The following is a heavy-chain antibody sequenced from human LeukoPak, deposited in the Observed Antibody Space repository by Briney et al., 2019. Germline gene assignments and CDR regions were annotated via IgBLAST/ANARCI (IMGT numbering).Heavy chain of an antibody. CDR2: INPNRGGT. Sequence: GASVKVSCKASGYTFTGYYMHWVRQAPGQGLEWMGWINPNRGGTNYAQKFQGWVTMTRDTSISTAYMELSRLRSDDTAVYYCARGRRKDIVVVPAALWFYFDYWGQGTLVTVSS. J-gene: IGHJ4*02. CDR3: ARGRRKDIVVVPAALWFYFDY. V-gene: IGHV1-2*04. D-gene: IGHD2-2*01. CDR1: GYTFTGYY.